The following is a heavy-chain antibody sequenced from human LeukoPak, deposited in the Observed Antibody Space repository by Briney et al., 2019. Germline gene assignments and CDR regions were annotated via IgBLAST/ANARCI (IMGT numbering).Heavy chain of an antibody. CDR2: ISYDGSNK. CDR1: EFTFSSYA. V-gene: IGHV3-30*09. Sequence: PGGSLRLSCAASEFTFSSYAMHWVRQAPGKGLEWVAVISYDGSNKYYADSVKGRFAISRDNSKNTLYLQMSSLRAEDTAVYYCAKEGLAGLYYFDYWGQGTLVTVSS. J-gene: IGHJ4*02. CDR3: AKEGLAGLYYFDY. D-gene: IGHD6-19*01.